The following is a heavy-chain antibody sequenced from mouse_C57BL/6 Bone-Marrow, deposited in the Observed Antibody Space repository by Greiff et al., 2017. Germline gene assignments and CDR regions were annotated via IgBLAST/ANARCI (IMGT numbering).Heavy chain of an antibody. D-gene: IGHD1-1*01. CDR1: GFTFSSYT. CDR2: IIGGGGNT. Sequence: DVMLVESGGGLVKPGGSLKLSCAASGFTFSSYTMSWVRPTPEKRLQWVAAIIGGGGNTYYPDSVKGRFTISRDNDKNILYLQMSSLRSEDTALYYCSRQVTTVLATKYFDVWGTGTTVTVSS. V-gene: IGHV5-9*01. CDR3: SRQVTTVLATKYFDV. J-gene: IGHJ1*03.